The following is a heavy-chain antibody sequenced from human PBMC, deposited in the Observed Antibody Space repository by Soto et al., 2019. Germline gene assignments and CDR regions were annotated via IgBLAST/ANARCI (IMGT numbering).Heavy chain of an antibody. CDR3: ARDLDVLRFLEWPDAFDI. D-gene: IGHD3-3*01. CDR1: GGSISSYY. Sequence: PSATVSLTDAVCGGSISSYYLSWIRQHPGKGLEWIGYIYYSGSTYYNPSLKSRVTISVDTSKNQFSLKLSSVTAADTAVYYCARDLDVLRFLEWPDAFDIWGQGTMVTVSS. J-gene: IGHJ3*02. V-gene: IGHV4-59*12. CDR2: IYYSGST.